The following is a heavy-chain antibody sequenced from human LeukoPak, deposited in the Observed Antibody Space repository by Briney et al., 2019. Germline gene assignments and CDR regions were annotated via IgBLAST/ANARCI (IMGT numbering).Heavy chain of an antibody. D-gene: IGHD3-3*01. CDR2: ISGSGGST. V-gene: IGHV3-23*01. J-gene: IGHJ3*02. CDR1: GFTFSSYA. Sequence: SGGSLRLSCAASGFTFSSYAMSWVRQAPGKGLEWVSAISGSGGSTYYADSVKGRFTISRDNSKNTLYLQMNSLRAEDTAVYYCAKYSDVLRFLEWLHPQGAFDIWGQGTMVTVSS. CDR3: AKYSDVLRFLEWLHPQGAFDI.